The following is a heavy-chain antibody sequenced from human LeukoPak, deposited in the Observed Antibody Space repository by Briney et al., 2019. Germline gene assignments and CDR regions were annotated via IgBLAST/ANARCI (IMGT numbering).Heavy chain of an antibody. V-gene: IGHV3-74*01. CDR1: GFTFSSYW. J-gene: IGHJ4*02. CDR3: ARRYGSGSWYYFDY. Sequence: GGSLRLSCAASGFTFSSYWMHWVRQAPGKGLVWVSRINSDGSSTSYADSVKGRFTISRDNAKNTLYLQMNSLRAEDTAVYYCARRYGSGSWYYFDYWGQGTLVTVSS. D-gene: IGHD3-10*01. CDR2: INSDGSST.